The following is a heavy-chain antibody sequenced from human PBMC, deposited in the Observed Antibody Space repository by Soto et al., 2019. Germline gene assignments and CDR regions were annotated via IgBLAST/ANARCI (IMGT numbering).Heavy chain of an antibody. CDR2: IGTAGDT. Sequence: GGSLRLSCAAPGFSLSSYDMHWVRPAIGKGLEWVSAIGTAGDTYYPGSVKGRFTISRENAKNSLYLQMNSLRAEDTAVYYCARGIQPYYYYGMDVWGQGTTVTVSS. CDR3: ARGIQPYYYYGMDV. CDR1: GFSLSSYD. V-gene: IGHV3-13*01. D-gene: IGHD5-18*01. J-gene: IGHJ6*02.